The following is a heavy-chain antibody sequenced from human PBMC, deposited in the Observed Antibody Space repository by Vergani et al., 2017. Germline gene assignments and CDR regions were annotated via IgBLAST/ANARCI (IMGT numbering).Heavy chain of an antibody. J-gene: IGHJ5*02. CDR1: GFTFSSYS. D-gene: IGHD2-15*01. CDR3: ARGGYCSGGSCYSNWFDP. V-gene: IGHV3-48*01. Sequence: EVQLVESGGGLVQPGGSLRLSCAASGFTFSSYSMNWVRQAPGKGLEWVSYISSSSSTIYYADSVKGRFTISRDNSKNTLYLQMNSLRAEDTAVYYCARGGYCSGGSCYSNWFDPWGQGTLVTVSS. CDR2: ISSSSSTI.